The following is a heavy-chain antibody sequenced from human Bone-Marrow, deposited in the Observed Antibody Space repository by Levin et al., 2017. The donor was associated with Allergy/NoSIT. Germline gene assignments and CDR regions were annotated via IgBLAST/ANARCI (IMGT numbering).Heavy chain of an antibody. Sequence: GGSLRLSFSSSFLLFLPSFLLFFLPSPLQGLAWVGRIKSQTDGGTADYAAPVRGRFTISRDDSKNMLYLQMNSLQTEDTAVYYCTTDIGMYGMDSWGQGTTVTVS. CDR2: IKSQTDGGTA. D-gene: IGHD1-26*01. CDR3: TTDIGMYGMDS. J-gene: IGHJ6*02. V-gene: IGHV3-15*01. CDR1: FLLFLPSF.